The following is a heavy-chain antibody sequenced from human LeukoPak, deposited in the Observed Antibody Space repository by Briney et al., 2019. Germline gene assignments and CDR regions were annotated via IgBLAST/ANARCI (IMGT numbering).Heavy chain of an antibody. D-gene: IGHD3-22*01. J-gene: IGHJ6*03. CDR1: GGSISSSSYY. Sequence: PSETLSLTCTVSGGSISSSSYYWGWIRQPPGKGLEWIGSSNYSGSTYYNPSLKSRVTISVDTSKNQFSLKLSSVTAADTAVYYCARIETNYYDSSGYYYNYYYYMDVWGKGTTVTVSS. CDR3: ARIETNYYDSSGYYYNYYYYMDV. CDR2: SNYSGST. V-gene: IGHV4-39*01.